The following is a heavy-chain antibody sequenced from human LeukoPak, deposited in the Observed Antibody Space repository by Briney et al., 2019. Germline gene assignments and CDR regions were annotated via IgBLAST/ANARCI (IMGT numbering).Heavy chain of an antibody. J-gene: IGHJ4*02. D-gene: IGHD3-9*01. CDR2: IYNSGST. Sequence: SSETLSLTCTVSGCSISSYYWSWIRQPPGKGLEWIGYIYNSGSTNNPSLKSRVTISEDTSKSQFSLKLSSVTAADTAVYYCAGHRRLADFDYWGQGTLVTVSS. CDR1: GCSISSYY. CDR3: AGHRRLADFDY. V-gene: IGHV4-59*08.